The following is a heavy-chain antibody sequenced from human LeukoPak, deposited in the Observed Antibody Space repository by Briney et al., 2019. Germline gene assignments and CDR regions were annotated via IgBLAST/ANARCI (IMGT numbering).Heavy chain of an antibody. J-gene: IGHJ5*02. CDR1: GFTFSNYW. Sequence: GGSLRLSCAASGFTFSNYWMHWVRQAPGKGLVWVSRIIGDGSSTNYADYVKGRFTISRDNAMNTLYLQMNSLRVEDTAVYYCARDIRFGPWGQGTLVTVSS. V-gene: IGHV3-74*01. D-gene: IGHD2-21*01. CDR2: IIGDGSST. CDR3: ARDIRFGP.